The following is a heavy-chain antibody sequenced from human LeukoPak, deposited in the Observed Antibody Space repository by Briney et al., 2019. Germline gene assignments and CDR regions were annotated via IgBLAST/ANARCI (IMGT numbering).Heavy chain of an antibody. V-gene: IGHV3-23*01. CDR3: AREDYYYGSGSPLGAFDI. CDR1: GFTFSSYA. J-gene: IGHJ3*02. D-gene: IGHD3-10*01. Sequence: GGSLRLSCAASGFTFSSYAMSWVRQAPGKGLEWVSAISGSGGSTYYADSVKGRFTISRDNSKNTLYLQMNSLRAEDTALYYCAREDYYYGSGSPLGAFDIWGQGTMVTVSS. CDR2: ISGSGGST.